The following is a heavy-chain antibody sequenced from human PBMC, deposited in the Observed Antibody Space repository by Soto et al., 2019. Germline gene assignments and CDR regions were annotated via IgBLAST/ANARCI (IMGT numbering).Heavy chain of an antibody. J-gene: IGHJ4*02. CDR1: GGTFSSYA. CDR3: ARSPPGDYGDYAIKRPFDY. V-gene: IGHV1-69*01. Sequence: QVQLVQSGAEVKKPGSSVKVSCKASGGTFSSYAISWVRQAPGQGLEWMGGLIPIFGTANYAQKFQGRVTITADESTSTAYMELSSLRSEDTAVYYCARSPPGDYGDYAIKRPFDYWGQGTLVTVSS. CDR2: LIPIFGTA. D-gene: IGHD4-17*01.